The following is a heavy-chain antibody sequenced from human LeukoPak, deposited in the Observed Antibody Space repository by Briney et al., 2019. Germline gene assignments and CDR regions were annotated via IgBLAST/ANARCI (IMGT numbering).Heavy chain of an antibody. CDR2: ISAYNDNT. CDR1: GYTFTSYG. Sequence: ASVKVSCKASGYTFTSYGISWVRQAPGQGLEWMAWISAYNDNTNYAQKFQGRVTMTTDTSASTAYMELSSLRSEDTAVYYCARDLRVVPAAIGWFDPWGQGTLVTVSS. D-gene: IGHD2-2*01. J-gene: IGHJ5*02. V-gene: IGHV1-18*01. CDR3: ARDLRVVPAAIGWFDP.